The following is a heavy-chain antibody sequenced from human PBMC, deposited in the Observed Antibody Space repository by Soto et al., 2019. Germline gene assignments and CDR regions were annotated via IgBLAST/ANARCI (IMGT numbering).Heavy chain of an antibody. Sequence: QVQLQESGPGLVKPSQTLSLTCTVSGGSISSGGYYWSWIRQHPGKGLEWIGYIYYSGSTYYNPSLKGRVTISVDTSKNQFSLKLSSVTAADTAVYYCARDSTYYYDSSGYYGVGYFDYWGQGTLVTVSS. CDR1: GGSISSGGYY. CDR3: ARDSTYYYDSSGYYGVGYFDY. D-gene: IGHD3-22*01. V-gene: IGHV4-31*03. J-gene: IGHJ4*02. CDR2: IYYSGST.